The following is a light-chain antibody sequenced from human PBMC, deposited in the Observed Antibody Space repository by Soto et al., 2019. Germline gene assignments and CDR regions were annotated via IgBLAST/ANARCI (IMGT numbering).Light chain of an antibody. CDR2: AAS. CDR3: QDFGSLPYT. V-gene: IGKV3-20*01. CDR1: QRVNSGH. J-gene: IGKJ2*01. Sequence: LVLTQSPGTLSLSPGERATLSCRASQRVNSGHFAWYHQKPGQAPRLLIYAASTRATGVPDRFSGSGSGTDFTLTISRLEPEDFAVYYCQDFGSLPYTFGQGTKLEIK.